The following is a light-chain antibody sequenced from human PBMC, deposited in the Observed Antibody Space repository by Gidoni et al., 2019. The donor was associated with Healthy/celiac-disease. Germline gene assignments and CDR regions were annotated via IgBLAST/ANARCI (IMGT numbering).Light chain of an antibody. J-gene: IGKJ3*01. CDR1: QSVSSY. V-gene: IGKV3-11*01. Sequence: EIVLTQSPATLPLSPGERATLSCRASQSVSSYLAWYQQKPGQAPRLLIYDASNRATGIPARFSGSGSVTDFTLTISSLEPEDFAVYYCQQRGNWPFTFGPGSKVDIK. CDR3: QQRGNWPFT. CDR2: DAS.